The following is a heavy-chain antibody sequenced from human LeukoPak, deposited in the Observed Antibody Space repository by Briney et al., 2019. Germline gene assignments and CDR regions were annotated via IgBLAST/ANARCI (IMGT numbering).Heavy chain of an antibody. V-gene: IGHV3-48*03. J-gene: IGHJ4*02. CDR2: IRSSGSTI. CDR3: AREGVTAPGDC. D-gene: IGHD2-21*02. CDR1: GFTFSNYE. Sequence: GGSLRLSCAASGFTFSNYEMNWVRQAPGKGLEWFSYIRSSGSTIYYADSVKGRFTISRDNAKNSLYLQMNSLRAEDTAVYYCAREGVTAPGDCWGQGTPVTVSS.